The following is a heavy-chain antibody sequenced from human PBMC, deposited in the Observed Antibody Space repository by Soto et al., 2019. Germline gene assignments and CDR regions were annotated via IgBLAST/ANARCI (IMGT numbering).Heavy chain of an antibody. V-gene: IGHV1-2*02. J-gene: IGHJ6*02. CDR1: GYTFTGYY. CDR3: ARDVAAAGRDYYYGMDV. D-gene: IGHD6-13*01. Sequence: ASVKVSCKASGYTFTGYYIHWVRQAPGQGLEWMGWINPNSGGTNYAQKFQGRVTMTRDTSISTAYMELSRLRSDDTAVYYCARDVAAAGRDYYYGMDVWGQGTTVTVSS. CDR2: INPNSGGT.